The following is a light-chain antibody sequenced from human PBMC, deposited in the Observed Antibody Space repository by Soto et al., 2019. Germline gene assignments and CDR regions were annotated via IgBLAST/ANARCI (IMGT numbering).Light chain of an antibody. CDR3: QQANSFPWT. J-gene: IGKJ1*01. Sequence: DLPMTQSPSSVSASVGDRVTITCRASQGIGSWLAWYQQKPGKAPKLLIYGAVSLQSGVPSRFSGSGSGTDFTLTISSLQPEDFATYYCQQANSFPWTFGQGTKVEIK. CDR2: GAV. V-gene: IGKV1-12*01. CDR1: QGIGSW.